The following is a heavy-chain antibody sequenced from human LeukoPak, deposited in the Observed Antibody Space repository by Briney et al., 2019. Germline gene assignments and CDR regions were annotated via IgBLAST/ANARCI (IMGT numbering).Heavy chain of an antibody. V-gene: IGHV4-59*08. J-gene: IGHJ4*02. CDR1: GGSINGYS. D-gene: IGHD3-16*01. CDR2: VYYSGTT. CDR3: ARLNYRGGEALHFDY. Sequence: SETLSLTCTVSGGSINGYSWTWIRQPPGKGLELIGCVYYSGTTDSNPSLKSRVTVSLDTSRTHFSLRLSFVTAADTAVYFCARLNYRGGEALHFDYWGQGTLVAVSS.